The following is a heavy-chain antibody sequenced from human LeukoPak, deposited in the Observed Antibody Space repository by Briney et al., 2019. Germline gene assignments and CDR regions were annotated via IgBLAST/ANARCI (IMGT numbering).Heavy chain of an antibody. CDR3: ARDVSGSFYEGDGFDY. J-gene: IGHJ4*02. Sequence: PGGSLRLSCAASGFTFSSYWMSWVRQAPGKGLEWVANIKQDGSEKYYVDSVKGRFTISRDNAKNSLYLQMNSLRAEDTAVYYCARDVSGSFYEGDGFDYWGQGTLVTVSS. CDR2: IKQDGSEK. D-gene: IGHD1-26*01. CDR1: GFTFSSYW. V-gene: IGHV3-7*01.